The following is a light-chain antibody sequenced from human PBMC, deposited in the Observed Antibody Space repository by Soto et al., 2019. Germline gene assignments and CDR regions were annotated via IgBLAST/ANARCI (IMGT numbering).Light chain of an antibody. CDR2: DAS. CDR1: QNINNY. Sequence: IQMTHSPSSLSASVLDIVPITGQASQNINNYLNWYQQKPGRAPKLLIYDASNLEAGVPSRFRGSGSGTDFTFTISRLQPEDIATYYCQQYENLPTFGQGTRLEIK. J-gene: IGKJ5*01. V-gene: IGKV1-33*01. CDR3: QQYENLPT.